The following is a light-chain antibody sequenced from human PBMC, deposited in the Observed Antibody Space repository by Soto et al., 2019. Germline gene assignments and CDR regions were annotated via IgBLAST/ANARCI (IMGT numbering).Light chain of an antibody. CDR2: EGS. Sequence: QSALTQPASVSGSPGQSITISCTGTSSDIGGSILVSWYQQEPGKAPKLMIYEGSKRPSGVSNRFSGSKSGNTASLTISGLQAEDEGQYYCCSYVGSDTYVIFGGGTKLTVL. V-gene: IGLV2-23*01. CDR1: SSDIGGSIL. CDR3: CSYVGSDTYVI. J-gene: IGLJ2*01.